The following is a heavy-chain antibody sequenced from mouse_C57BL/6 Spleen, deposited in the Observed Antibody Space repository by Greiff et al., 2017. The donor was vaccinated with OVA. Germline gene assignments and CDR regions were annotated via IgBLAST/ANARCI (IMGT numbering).Heavy chain of an antibody. D-gene: IGHD1-1*02. Sequence: EVMLVESGGGLVKPGGSLKLSCAASGFTFSSYTMSWVRQTPEKRLEWVATISGGGGNTYYPDSVKGRFTISRDNAKNTLYLQMSSLRSEDTALYYCARRSGGYFDYWGQGTTLTVSS. CDR1: GFTFSSYT. CDR3: ARRSGGYFDY. CDR2: ISGGGGNT. V-gene: IGHV5-9*01. J-gene: IGHJ2*01.